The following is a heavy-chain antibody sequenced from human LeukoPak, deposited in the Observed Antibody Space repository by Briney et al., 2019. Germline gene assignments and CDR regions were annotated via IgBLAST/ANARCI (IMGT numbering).Heavy chain of an antibody. Sequence: SETLSLTCTVSGGSISSYYWSWIRQPPGKGLEWIGYIYYSGSTNYNPSLKSRVTISVDTSKNQFSLKLSSVTAADTAVYYCARDTRDCFSTSCYDYIDYWGQGTLVIVSS. V-gene: IGHV4-59*01. CDR2: IYYSGST. J-gene: IGHJ4*02. CDR1: GGSISSYY. D-gene: IGHD2-2*01. CDR3: ARDTRDCFSTSCYDYIDY.